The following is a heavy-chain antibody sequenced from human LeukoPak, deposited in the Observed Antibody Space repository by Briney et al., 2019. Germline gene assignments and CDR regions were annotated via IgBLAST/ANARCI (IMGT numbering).Heavy chain of an antibody. CDR3: ARNLYYDSPSLYYYYGMDV. D-gene: IGHD3-22*01. J-gene: IGHJ6*02. Sequence: SVKVSCKASGGTFSGYAISWVRQAPGQGLEWMGGIIPIFGTANYAQKFQGRVTITADESTSTAYMELSSLRSEDTAVYYCARNLYYDSPSLYYYYGMDVWGQGTTVTVSS. CDR2: IIPIFGTA. V-gene: IGHV1-69*01. CDR1: GGTFSGYA.